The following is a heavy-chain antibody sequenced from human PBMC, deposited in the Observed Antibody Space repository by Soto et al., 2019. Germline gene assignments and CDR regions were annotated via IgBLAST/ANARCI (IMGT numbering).Heavy chain of an antibody. CDR1: GGSISSSSYY. CDR2: IYYSGST. V-gene: IGHV4-39*01. J-gene: IGHJ3*02. CDR3: ARPKEGRGAFDI. Sequence: SETLSLTCTVSGGSISSSSYYWGWIRQPPGKGLEWIGSIYYSGSTYYNPSLKSRVTISVDTSKNQFSLKLSSVTAADTAVYYCARPKEGRGAFDIWGQGTMVTVSS.